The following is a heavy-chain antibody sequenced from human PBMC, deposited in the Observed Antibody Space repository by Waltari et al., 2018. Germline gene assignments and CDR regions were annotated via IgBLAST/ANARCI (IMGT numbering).Heavy chain of an antibody. Sequence: QVQLVQSGAEVKKPGSSVKVSCKASGGTFSSYAISWVRQAPGQGLEWMGGISPIFGTANYAQKFQGRVTITADESTSTAYMELSSLRAEDTAVYYCARGSSIYGSYYYYYMDVWGKGTTVTVSS. CDR2: ISPIFGTA. CDR1: GGTFSSYA. D-gene: IGHD3-10*01. CDR3: ARGSSIYGSYYYYYMDV. V-gene: IGHV1-69*12. J-gene: IGHJ6*03.